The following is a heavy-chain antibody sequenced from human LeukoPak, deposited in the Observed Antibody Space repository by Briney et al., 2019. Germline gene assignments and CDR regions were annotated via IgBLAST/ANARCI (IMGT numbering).Heavy chain of an antibody. CDR1: GYTFTSYG. CDR3: ARDRAYSSSWSSSSAFDL. V-gene: IGHV1-18*01. D-gene: IGHD6-13*01. J-gene: IGHJ2*01. Sequence: VASVKVSCKASGYTFTSYGISWVRQAPGQGLEWMGWISAYNGNTDYAQKLQGRVTMTTDTSTSTAYMELRSLRSDDTAVYYCARDRAYSSSWSSSSAFDLWGRGTLVTVSS. CDR2: ISAYNGNT.